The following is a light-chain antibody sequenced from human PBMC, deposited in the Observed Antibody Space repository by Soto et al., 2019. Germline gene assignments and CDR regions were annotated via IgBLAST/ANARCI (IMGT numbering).Light chain of an antibody. CDR1: QSVSSSY. V-gene: IGKV3-20*01. CDR2: GAS. Sequence: ENFLAQSPGTLSLSPGERATLSCRASQSVSSSYLAWYQQKPGQAPRLLIYGASSRATGIPDRFSGSGSGTDFSLTIRRLEPEDFALYYCQQYVGSPITFGQGTKVDIK. J-gene: IGKJ1*01. CDR3: QQYVGSPIT.